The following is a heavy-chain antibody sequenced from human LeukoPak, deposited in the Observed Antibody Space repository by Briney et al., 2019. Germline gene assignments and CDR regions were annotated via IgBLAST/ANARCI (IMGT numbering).Heavy chain of an antibody. V-gene: IGHV3-74*01. Sequence: GGSLRLSCAASGFTFSSYWMHWVRQAPGEGLVWVSRIKTDGTTTNYADSVKGRFTVSRDNAKNTLYLQMNSLRAEDTAVYYCARGPYTSGVYRLDYWDQGTLVTVSS. CDR2: IKTDGTTT. D-gene: IGHD6-19*01. J-gene: IGHJ4*02. CDR3: ARGPYTSGVYRLDY. CDR1: GFTFSSYW.